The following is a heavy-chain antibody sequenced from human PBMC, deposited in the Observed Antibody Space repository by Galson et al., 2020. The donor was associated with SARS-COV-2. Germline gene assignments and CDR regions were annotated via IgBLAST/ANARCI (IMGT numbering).Heavy chain of an antibody. D-gene: IGHD1-26*01. V-gene: IGHV3-21*01. CDR1: GFTFSSYS. Sequence: NSGGSLRLSCAASGFTFSSYSMNWVRQAPGKGLEWVSSISSSSSYIYYADSVKGRFTISRDNAKNSLYLQMNSLRAEDTAVYYCARGERGEGTNWFDPWGQGTLVTVSS. CDR2: ISSSSSYI. CDR3: ARGERGEGTNWFDP. J-gene: IGHJ5*02.